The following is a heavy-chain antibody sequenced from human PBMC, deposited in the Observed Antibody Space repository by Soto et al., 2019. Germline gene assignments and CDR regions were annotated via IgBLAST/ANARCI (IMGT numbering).Heavy chain of an antibody. CDR3: ARGVHYDFWSGYSTLFDC. Sequence: GASVKVSCKASGYTFTSYAMHWVRQAPGQRLESIGWINAGNGNTKYSQKFQGRVTITRDTSASTAYRELSSLRSEDTAVYYCARGVHYDFWSGYSTLFDCWGQGTLVTVSS. V-gene: IGHV1-3*01. CDR2: INAGNGNT. J-gene: IGHJ4*02. CDR1: GYTFTSYA. D-gene: IGHD3-3*01.